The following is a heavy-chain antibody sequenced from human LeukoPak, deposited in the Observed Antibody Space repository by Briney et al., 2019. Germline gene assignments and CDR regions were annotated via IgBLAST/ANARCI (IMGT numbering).Heavy chain of an antibody. J-gene: IGHJ3*02. D-gene: IGHD4-23*01. CDR2: IYYSGST. CDR1: GGSISSYY. V-gene: IGHV4-59*01. CDR3: ARTLTTVVTPTDAFDI. Sequence: SETLSLTCTVSGGSISSYYWSWIRQPPGKGLEWIGYIYYSGSTNYNPSLKSRVTISVDTSKNQFSLKLSSVTAADTAVYYCARTLTTVVTPTDAFDIWGQGTMVTVSS.